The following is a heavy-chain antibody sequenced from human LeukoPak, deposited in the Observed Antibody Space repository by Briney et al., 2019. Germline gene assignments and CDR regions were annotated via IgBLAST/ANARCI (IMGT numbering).Heavy chain of an antibody. Sequence: SVKVSCKASGGTFSSYAISWVQQAPGQGLEWMGGIIPIFGTANYAQKFQGRVTITADESTSTAYMELSSLRSEDTAVYYCARAPQVYYGSGSYYPIWGQGTLVTVSS. J-gene: IGHJ4*02. V-gene: IGHV1-69*13. CDR1: GGTFSSYA. D-gene: IGHD3-10*01. CDR2: IIPIFGTA. CDR3: ARAPQVYYGSGSYYPI.